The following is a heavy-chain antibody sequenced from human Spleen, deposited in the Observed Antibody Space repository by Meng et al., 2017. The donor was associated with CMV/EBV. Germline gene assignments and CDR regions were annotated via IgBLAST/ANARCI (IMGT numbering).Heavy chain of an antibody. CDR2: INPDGGTT. J-gene: IGHJ3*01. CDR3: ARDLVGYDAFDV. V-gene: IGHV1-46*01. D-gene: IGHD3-22*01. CDR1: GYSFITYY. Sequence: CKASGYSFITYYIHWVRQAPGQGLEWMGRINPDGGTTTYSQKFQGGVTLTSDTSTNTVYMELSRLRYEDTAVYYCARDLVGYDAFDVWGQGTMVTVSS.